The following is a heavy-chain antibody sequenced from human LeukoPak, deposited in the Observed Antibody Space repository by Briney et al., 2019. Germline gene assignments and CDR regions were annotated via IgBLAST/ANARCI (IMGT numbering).Heavy chain of an antibody. CDR3: ARVAAEVVGVPGAIGFGWLRRDYYYMDV. CDR2: INPSGGST. J-gene: IGHJ6*03. CDR1: GYTFASYY. D-gene: IGHD2-2*02. Sequence: ASVKVSCKASGYTFASYYMHWVRQAPGEGLEWMGIINPSGGSTSYAQKFQGRVTMTRDMSTSTVYMELSSLRSEDTAVYYCARVAAEVVGVPGAIGFGWLRRDYYYMDVWGKGTTVTVSS. V-gene: IGHV1-46*01.